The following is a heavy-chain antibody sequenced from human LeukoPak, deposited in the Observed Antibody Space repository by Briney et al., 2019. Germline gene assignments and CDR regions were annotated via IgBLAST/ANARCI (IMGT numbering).Heavy chain of an antibody. CDR2: IYHSGST. CDR3: AREDSGSYYNYYYFYMDV. Sequence: SETLSHACTVSGYSISSGYYWGWIRQPSGKGLEWIGSIYHSGSTYYNPSLKSRVTISVDTSKNQFSLRLSSVTAADTAVYYCAREDSGSYYNYYYFYMDVWGKGTTVTISS. V-gene: IGHV4-38-2*02. D-gene: IGHD3-10*01. CDR1: GYSISSGYY. J-gene: IGHJ6*03.